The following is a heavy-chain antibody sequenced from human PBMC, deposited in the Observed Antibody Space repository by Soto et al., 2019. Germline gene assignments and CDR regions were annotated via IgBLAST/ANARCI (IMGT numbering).Heavy chain of an antibody. CDR2: IYYSGST. D-gene: IGHD6-13*01. J-gene: IGHJ6*02. CDR1: GGSISSYY. Sequence: SETLSLTCTVSGGSISSYYWSWIRQPPGKGLEWIGYIYYSGSTNYNPSLKSRVTISVDTSKNQFSLKLSSVTAADTAVYYCARDGSSWFRDGMDVWGQWTTVTVSS. CDR3: ARDGSSWFRDGMDV. V-gene: IGHV4-59*01.